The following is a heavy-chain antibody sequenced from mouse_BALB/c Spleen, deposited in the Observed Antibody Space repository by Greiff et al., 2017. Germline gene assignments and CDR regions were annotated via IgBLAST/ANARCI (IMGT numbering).Heavy chain of an antibody. J-gene: IGHJ4*01. Sequence: QVQLQQSGAELVRPGSSVKISCKASGYAFSSYWMNWVKQRPGQGLEWIGQIYPGDGDTNYNGKFKGKATLTADKSSSTAYMQLSSLTSEDSAVYFCARGLLHYYAMDYWGQGTSVTVSS. CDR1: GYAFSSYW. CDR3: ARGLLHYYAMDY. D-gene: IGHD2-3*01. V-gene: IGHV1-80*01. CDR2: IYPGDGDT.